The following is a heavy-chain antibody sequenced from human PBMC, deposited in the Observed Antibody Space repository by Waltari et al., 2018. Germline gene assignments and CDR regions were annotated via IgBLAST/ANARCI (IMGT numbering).Heavy chain of an antibody. CDR2: MSYDGNDK. CDR1: SSTFSNYV. Sequence: QELLVESGGGVVQPGGSLRLSCAASSSTFSNYVMHWVREAPGKGLEWVAIMSYDGNDKYYADSVKGRFTISRDNSKDTLYLQMNSLRTEDSAVYYCARVMKELSLKFALDVWGLGTLVTVSS. V-gene: IGHV3-30-3*01. CDR3: ARVMKELSLKFALDV. D-gene: IGHD3-16*02. J-gene: IGHJ3*01.